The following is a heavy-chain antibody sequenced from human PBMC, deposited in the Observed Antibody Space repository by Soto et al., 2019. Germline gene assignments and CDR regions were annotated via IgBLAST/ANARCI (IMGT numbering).Heavy chain of an antibody. CDR3: AKGGAIVAAGTRVYLYNAMDV. Sequence: ASVKVSCKASGYTFTGYYVHWVRQAPGQGLEWMGWINPNSGDTYLAQRFQGRVTMNRDTSRGTAYMELRGLTSDDTAEYYCAKGGAIVAAGTRVYLYNAMDVWGQGTTVTVSS. D-gene: IGHD1-26*01. V-gene: IGHV1-2*02. CDR2: INPNSGDT. CDR1: GYTFTGYY. J-gene: IGHJ6*02.